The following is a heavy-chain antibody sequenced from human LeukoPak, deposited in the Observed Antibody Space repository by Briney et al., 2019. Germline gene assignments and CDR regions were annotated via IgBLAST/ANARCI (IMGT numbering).Heavy chain of an antibody. Sequence: GASVKVSCNASGGTFSSYAISWVRQAPGQGLEWMGGIIPIFGTANYAQKFQGRVTITADESTSTAYMELSSLRSEDTAVYYCASAEHYDFWSGYYDAFDIWGQGTMVTVSS. CDR1: GGTFSSYA. CDR2: IIPIFGTA. D-gene: IGHD3-3*01. J-gene: IGHJ3*02. V-gene: IGHV1-69*13. CDR3: ASAEHYDFWSGYYDAFDI.